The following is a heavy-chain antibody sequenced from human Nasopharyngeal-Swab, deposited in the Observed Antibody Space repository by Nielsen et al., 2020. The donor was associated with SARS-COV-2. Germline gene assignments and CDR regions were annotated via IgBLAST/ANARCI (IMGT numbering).Heavy chain of an antibody. CDR2: IYYREST. J-gene: IGHJ6*03. CDR3: ARGLGYFSGGTCYYFYYYMGV. CDR1: GGSISSGDYY. Sequence: SETLSLTCTVPGGSISSGDYYWSSIRQPPGKGLEWIGYIYYRESTSYNPSLKSRVTISVDTSKNQFSLKLSSVTAADTAVYYCARGLGYFSGGTCYYFYYYMGVWGKGTTVTVSS. V-gene: IGHV4-30-4*01. D-gene: IGHD2-15*01.